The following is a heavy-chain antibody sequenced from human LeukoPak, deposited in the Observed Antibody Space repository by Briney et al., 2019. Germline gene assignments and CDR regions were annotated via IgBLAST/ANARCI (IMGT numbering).Heavy chain of an antibody. J-gene: IGHJ4*02. V-gene: IGHV4-59*01. CDR1: GGAIGTYY. CDR2: LRSSGSP. CDR3: ARDRGDSTPFDY. Sequence: SETLSLTCTVSGGAIGTYYWSWVRQTPGKGLEWIGYLRSSGSPNYNPSLKSRVTTSVDTSENQFSLKLSSVTAADTAVYYCARDRGDSTPFDYWGQGTLVTVSS. D-gene: IGHD4-17*01.